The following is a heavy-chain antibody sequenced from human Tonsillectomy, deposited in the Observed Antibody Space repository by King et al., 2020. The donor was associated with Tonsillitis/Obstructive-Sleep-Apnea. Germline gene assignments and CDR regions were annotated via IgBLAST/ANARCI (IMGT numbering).Heavy chain of an antibody. CDR1: GGSISSGGYY. CDR2: IYYSGST. D-gene: IGHD3-22*01. V-gene: IGHV4-31*03. J-gene: IGHJ4*02. CDR3: AREGRYYYDSSGYYQYYFDY. Sequence: VQLQESGPGLVKPSQTLSLTCTVSGGSISSGGYYWSWIRQHPGKGREWIGYIYYSGSTYYNPSLKSRVTKSVNTSKNQFSLKLSSVTAADTAVYYCAREGRYYYDSSGYYQYYFDYWGQGTLVTVSS.